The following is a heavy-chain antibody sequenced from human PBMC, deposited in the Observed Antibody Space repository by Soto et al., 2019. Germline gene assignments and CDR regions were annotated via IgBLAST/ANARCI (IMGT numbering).Heavy chain of an antibody. CDR1: GFTFSSYG. V-gene: IGHV3-30*18. J-gene: IGHJ4*02. CDR3: AKVLAPPYYYDSSGFDY. Sequence: GGSLRLSCAASGFTFSSYGMHWVRQAPGKGLEWVAVISYDGSNKYYADSVKGRFTISRDNSKNTLYLQMNSLRAEDTAVYYCAKVLAPPYYYDSSGFDYWGQETLVTVSS. CDR2: ISYDGSNK. D-gene: IGHD3-22*01.